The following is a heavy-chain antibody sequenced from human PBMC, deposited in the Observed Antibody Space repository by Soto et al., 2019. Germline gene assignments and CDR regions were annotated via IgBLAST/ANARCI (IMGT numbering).Heavy chain of an antibody. V-gene: IGHV3-7*01. Sequence: PGGSLRLSCAASGFTFSNYGMHWVRQAPGMGLEWVAHMSEDGSDIYYADSVKGRFTISRDNAKKSLYLQMNSLRAEDTAVYYCGRDSGTFHIDYWGQGTLVTVSS. D-gene: IGHD1-26*01. CDR3: GRDSGTFHIDY. CDR2: MSEDGSDI. J-gene: IGHJ4*02. CDR1: GFTFSNYG.